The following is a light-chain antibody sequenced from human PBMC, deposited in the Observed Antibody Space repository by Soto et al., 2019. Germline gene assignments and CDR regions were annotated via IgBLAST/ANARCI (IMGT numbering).Light chain of an antibody. CDR1: SSNIGAGYD. Sequence: QSVLTQPPSVSGAPGQRVTISCTGSSSNIGAGYDVHWYQQLPGTAPKLLIYGNSNRPSGVPDRFSGSKSVTSASLAITGLQAEDEAEYYCLSYDSSLSGVVFGGGTKLTLL. V-gene: IGLV1-40*01. J-gene: IGLJ2*01. CDR3: LSYDSSLSGVV. CDR2: GNS.